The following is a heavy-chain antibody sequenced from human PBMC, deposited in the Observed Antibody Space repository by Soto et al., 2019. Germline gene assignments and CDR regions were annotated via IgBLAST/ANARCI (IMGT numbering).Heavy chain of an antibody. CDR1: GGPFGSSA. D-gene: IGHD3-16*01. CDR3: ARLRRDWGDAFDL. Sequence: QVQLVQSGADVKKPGSSVKVSCKTSGGPFGSSAISWVRQAPAQGLEWMGEIIPVFDKANYAQNFQGRLTITADEPTGTVFMQLSSLRSEDTAVYFRARLRRDWGDAFDLWGLGTFVTVSS. CDR2: IIPVFDKA. V-gene: IGHV1-69*01. J-gene: IGHJ3*01.